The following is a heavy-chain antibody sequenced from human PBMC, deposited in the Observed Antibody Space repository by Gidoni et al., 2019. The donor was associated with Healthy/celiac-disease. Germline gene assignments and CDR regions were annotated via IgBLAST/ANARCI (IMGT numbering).Heavy chain of an antibody. Sequence: QVQLQESGPGLVKPSETLSLTCTVSGGSVSSGSYYWSWIRQPPGKGLEWIGYIYYSGSTHYNPSLKSRVTISVDTSKNQFSLKLSSVTAADTAVYYCATRTLIYWYFDLWGRGTLVTVSS. V-gene: IGHV4-61*01. CDR1: GGSVSSGSYY. CDR2: IYYSGST. J-gene: IGHJ2*01. CDR3: ATRTLIYWYFDL. D-gene: IGHD2-2*01.